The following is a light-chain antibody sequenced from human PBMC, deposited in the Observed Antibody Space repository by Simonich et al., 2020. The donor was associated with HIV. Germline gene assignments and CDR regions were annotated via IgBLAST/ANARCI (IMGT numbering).Light chain of an antibody. V-gene: IGKV3D-11*02. CDR2: DAS. CDR3: QQRSNWPIT. CDR1: QSVSSY. Sequence: EIVLTQSPATLSLSPGERATLSCRASQSVSSYLAWYQQKPGQAPRLLIYDASNRATGIPARFRGSGPGTDFTLTISSLEPEDFAVYYGQQRSNWPITFGQGTRREIK. J-gene: IGKJ5*01.